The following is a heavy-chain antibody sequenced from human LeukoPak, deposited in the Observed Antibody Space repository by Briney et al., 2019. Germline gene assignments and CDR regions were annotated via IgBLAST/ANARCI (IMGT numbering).Heavy chain of an antibody. CDR1: GGSISNNY. V-gene: IGHV4-59*12. Sequence: SETLSLTCSVSGGSISNNYWSWIRQSPEKGLEWIGYIHSSGSTDYNPSFKSRVVVSVDTSKNQFSLQLNSVTPEDTAVYYCARDLYYFDYWGQGTLVTVSS. CDR3: ARDLYYFDY. CDR2: IHSSGST. J-gene: IGHJ4*02.